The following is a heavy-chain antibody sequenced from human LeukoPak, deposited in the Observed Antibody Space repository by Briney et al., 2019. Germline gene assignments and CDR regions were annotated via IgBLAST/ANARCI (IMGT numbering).Heavy chain of an antibody. D-gene: IGHD4-11*01. Sequence: SETLSLTCTVSGGSISSYYWSWIRQPPGKGLEWIGYIYYSGSTNYNPSLKSRVTISVDTSKNQFSLRLSSVTAADTAVYYCARSIQQLNWFDPWGQGTLVTVSS. J-gene: IGHJ5*02. V-gene: IGHV4-59*08. CDR1: GGSISSYY. CDR3: ARSIQQLNWFDP. CDR2: IYYSGST.